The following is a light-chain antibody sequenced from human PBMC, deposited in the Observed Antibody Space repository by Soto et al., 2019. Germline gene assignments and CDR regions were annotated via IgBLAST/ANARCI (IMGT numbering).Light chain of an antibody. J-gene: IGKJ1*01. CDR1: QTISSW. CDR3: QHYNSYSEA. Sequence: DIQMTQSPSTLSGSVGDRVTITCRSSQTISSWLASYQQEPGTAPNLIIYRASTLKSGVTSRFSGSGSGTEFPLTISSLQPDDFATYSCQHYNSYSEAFGQGTTVDIK. CDR2: RAS. V-gene: IGKV1-5*03.